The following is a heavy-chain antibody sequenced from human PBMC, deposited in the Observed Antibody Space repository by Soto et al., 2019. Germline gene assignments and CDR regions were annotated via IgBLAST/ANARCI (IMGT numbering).Heavy chain of an antibody. D-gene: IGHD3-3*01. CDR1: GGSFSGYY. Sequence: SETLSLTCAVYGGSFSGYYWSWIRQPPGKGLEWIGEINHSGSTNYNPSLKSRVTISVDTSKNQFSLKLSSVTAADTAVYYCARGLTIFGVVITYYYYMDVWGKGTTVTVSS. V-gene: IGHV4-34*01. J-gene: IGHJ6*03. CDR3: ARGLTIFGVVITYYYYMDV. CDR2: INHSGST.